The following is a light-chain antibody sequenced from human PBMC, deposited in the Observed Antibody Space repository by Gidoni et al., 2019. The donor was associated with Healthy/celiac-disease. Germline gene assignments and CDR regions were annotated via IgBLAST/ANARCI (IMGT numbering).Light chain of an antibody. V-gene: IGLV1-47*01. CDR2: RNN. Sequence: QSVWTQPPSASGTPGQRVTITGPGSSSTTGRHPVDWYQRLPGTAPNPRICRNNQRHSGVPDRFSGSKSGTAASRAISGLRSEDEADYYCAAWDDSLSGHVVFGGGTKLTVL. CDR1: SSTTGRHP. CDR3: AAWDDSLSGHVV. J-gene: IGLJ2*01.